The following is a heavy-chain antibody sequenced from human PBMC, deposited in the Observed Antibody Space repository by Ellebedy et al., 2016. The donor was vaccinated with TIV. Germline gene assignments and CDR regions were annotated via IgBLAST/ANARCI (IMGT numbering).Heavy chain of an antibody. Sequence: SETLSLTCTVSGGSISSSSYYWVWIRQSPGKGLEWIGSIYYSGSTYYNPSLKSRVTMSVDTSRNQFSLRLTSVAAADTAVYYCARNTGGGSYDFDYWGQGTLVTVSS. V-gene: IGHV4-39*07. CDR3: ARNTGGGSYDFDY. D-gene: IGHD1-26*01. CDR2: IYYSGST. CDR1: GGSISSSSYY. J-gene: IGHJ4*02.